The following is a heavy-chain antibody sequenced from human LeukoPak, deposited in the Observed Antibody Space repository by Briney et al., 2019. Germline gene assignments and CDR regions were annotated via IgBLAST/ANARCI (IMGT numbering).Heavy chain of an antibody. CDR2: ISSSSSYI. CDR3: ARGVREYYDILTGYYGSSFDY. J-gene: IGHJ4*02. CDR1: GFTFSDYS. Sequence: GGSLRLSCAASGFTFSDYSMTWVRQAPGKGLEWVSSISSSSSYIYYADSVKGRFTISRDNAKNSLYLQMNSLRAEDTAVYYCARGVREYYDILTGYYGSSFDYWGQGTLVTVSS. D-gene: IGHD3-9*01. V-gene: IGHV3-21*01.